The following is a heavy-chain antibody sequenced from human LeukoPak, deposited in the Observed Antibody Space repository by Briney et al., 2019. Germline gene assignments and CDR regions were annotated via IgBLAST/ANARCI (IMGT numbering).Heavy chain of an antibody. Sequence: GGSLRLSCAVSGFTFSNAWMSWVRQAPGKGLEWVAFIRYDGSNKYYADSVKGRFTISRDNSKNTLYLQMNSLRAEDTAVYYCAREMATKTGGYYFDYWGQGTLVTVSS. J-gene: IGHJ4*02. D-gene: IGHD5-24*01. CDR3: AREMATKTGGYYFDY. V-gene: IGHV3-30*02. CDR1: GFTFSNAW. CDR2: IRYDGSNK.